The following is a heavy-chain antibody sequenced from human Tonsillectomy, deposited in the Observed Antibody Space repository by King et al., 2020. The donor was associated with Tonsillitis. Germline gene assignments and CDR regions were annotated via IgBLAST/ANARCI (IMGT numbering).Heavy chain of an antibody. V-gene: IGHV3-23*04. Sequence: VQLVESGGGLVQPGGSLRLSCAASGFTFSSYAMTWVRQAPGKGLEWVSTLSGSGGTTYYTDSVKGRFTISRDNSKNTLYLQMNSLRAEDTAVYYCAKSISSSQRGYLAPNFDYWGQGTLVTVSS. J-gene: IGHJ4*02. D-gene: IGHD3-3*01. CDR3: AKSISSSQRGYLAPNFDY. CDR2: LSGSGGTT. CDR1: GFTFSSYA.